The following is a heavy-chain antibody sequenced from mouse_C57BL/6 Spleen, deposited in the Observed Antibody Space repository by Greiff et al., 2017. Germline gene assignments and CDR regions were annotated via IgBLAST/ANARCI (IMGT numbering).Heavy chain of an antibody. CDR3: ARDFITTIVATPYAMDF. CDR1: GYTFTSYG. CDR2: IYPRSGNT. Sequence: VKLMESGAELARPGASVKLSCKASGYTFTSYGISWVQQRTGQGLEWIGEIYPRSGNTYYNEKLKGKATLTADKSSSTAYMELRSLTSEDSAVYFCARDFITTIVATPYAMDFWGQGGSGAVSS. D-gene: IGHD1-1*01. J-gene: IGHJ4*01. V-gene: IGHV1-81*01.